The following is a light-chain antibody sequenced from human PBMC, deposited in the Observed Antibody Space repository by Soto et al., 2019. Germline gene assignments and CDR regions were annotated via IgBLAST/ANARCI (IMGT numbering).Light chain of an antibody. J-gene: IGKJ1*01. CDR3: QQYNNWPPSWT. V-gene: IGKV3-15*01. Sequence: EIVITQSPATLSVSPGERATLSCRASQSVSSNLAWYRQKPGQAPRLLIYGASTRATGIPARFSGSGSGTEFTLTISSLQSEDFAVYYCQQYNNWPPSWTFGQGTKVDIK. CDR1: QSVSSN. CDR2: GAS.